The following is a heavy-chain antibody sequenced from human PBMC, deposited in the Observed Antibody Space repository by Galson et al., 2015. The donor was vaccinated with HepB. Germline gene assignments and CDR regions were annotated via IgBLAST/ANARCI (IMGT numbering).Heavy chain of an antibody. Sequence: SVKVSCKASGYTFTSYAMHWVRQAPGQRLEWMGWINAGNGNTKYSQKFQGRVTITRDTSASTAYMELSSLRSEDTAVYYCARRTGDSYNYGYWGQGTLVTVSS. CDR3: ARRTGDSYNYGY. CDR2: INAGNGNT. D-gene: IGHD5-24*01. J-gene: IGHJ4*02. CDR1: GYTFTSYA. V-gene: IGHV1-3*01.